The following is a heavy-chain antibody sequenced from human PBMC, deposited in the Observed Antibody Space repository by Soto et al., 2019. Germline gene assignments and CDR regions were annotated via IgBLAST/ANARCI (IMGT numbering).Heavy chain of an antibody. CDR3: ARDSYDSRGYYSIFDY. J-gene: IGHJ4*02. D-gene: IGHD3-22*01. Sequence: EVQLVESGGGLVKPGGSLRVSCAASGFTFSSYSMNWVRQAPGKGLEWVSSISSSSSYIYYADSVKGRFTISRDNAKNSLYLQMNSLRDEDTAVYYCARDSYDSRGYYSIFDYWGQGTLVTVSS. V-gene: IGHV3-21*01. CDR1: GFTFSSYS. CDR2: ISSSSSYI.